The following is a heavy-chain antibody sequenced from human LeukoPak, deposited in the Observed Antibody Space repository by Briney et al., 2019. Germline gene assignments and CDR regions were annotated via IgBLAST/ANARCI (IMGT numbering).Heavy chain of an antibody. Sequence: GGSLRLFCEASGFILSDYAVNWVRQAPGKGLEWVSSIRDGYIYYADSVKGRFTISRDNAKNSLYLQMNSLRAEDTAVYYCARERAVAEYYFDYWGQGTLVTVSS. CDR3: ARERAVAEYYFDY. V-gene: IGHV3-21*01. CDR1: GFILSDYA. CDR2: IRDGYI. D-gene: IGHD6-19*01. J-gene: IGHJ4*02.